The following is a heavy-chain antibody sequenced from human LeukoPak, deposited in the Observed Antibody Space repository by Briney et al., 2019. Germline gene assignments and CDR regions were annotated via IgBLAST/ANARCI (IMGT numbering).Heavy chain of an antibody. CDR1: GFTFSNYA. V-gene: IGHV3-23*01. CDR3: AKRTGVTELHFDH. J-gene: IGHJ4*02. CDR2: ISGSGGNT. Sequence: GGSLRLSCAASGFTFSNYAMSWVRQAPGKGLEWVSAISGSGGNTYYAGSVKGRFTISRDNSKNTLFLQMNSLRAEDTAVYYCAKRTGVTELHFDHWGQGTLVTVSS. D-gene: IGHD1-7*01.